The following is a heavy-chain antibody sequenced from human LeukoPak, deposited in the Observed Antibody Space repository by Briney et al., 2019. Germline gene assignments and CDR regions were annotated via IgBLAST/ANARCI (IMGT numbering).Heavy chain of an antibody. CDR2: ISWNSGSI. CDR1: GFTFSSYA. Sequence: GGSLRLSCAASGFTFSSYAMSWVRQAPGKGLEWVSGISWNSGSIGYADSVKGRFTISRDNAKNSLYLQMNSLRAEDTALYYCAKEAVAAPFDYWGQGTLVTVSS. J-gene: IGHJ4*02. CDR3: AKEAVAAPFDY. V-gene: IGHV3-9*01. D-gene: IGHD6-19*01.